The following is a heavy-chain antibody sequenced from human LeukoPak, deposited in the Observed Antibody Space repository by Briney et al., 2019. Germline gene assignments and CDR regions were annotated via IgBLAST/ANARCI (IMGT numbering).Heavy chain of an antibody. D-gene: IGHD4-23*01. CDR2: ISGSGGST. J-gene: IGHJ4*02. Sequence: GGSLRLSCAASGFTFSSYAMSWVRQAPGKGLEWVSAISGSGGSTYYADSVKGRFTISRDNSKNTLYLQMNSLRAEVTAVYYCANLKLSVTQLRWGQGTLVTVSS. CDR1: GFTFSSYA. CDR3: ANLKLSVTQLR. V-gene: IGHV3-23*01.